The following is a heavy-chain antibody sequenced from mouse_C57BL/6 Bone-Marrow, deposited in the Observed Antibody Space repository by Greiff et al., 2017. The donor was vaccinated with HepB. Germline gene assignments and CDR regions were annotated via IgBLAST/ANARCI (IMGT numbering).Heavy chain of an antibody. V-gene: IGHV1-39*01. CDR1: GYSFTDYN. CDR2: INPNYGTT. CDR3: ARFYYGSSYVFMDY. D-gene: IGHD1-1*01. Sequence: VQLKQSGPELVKPGASVKISCKASGYSFTDYNMNWVKQSNGKSLEWIGVINPNYGTTSYNQKFKGKATLTVDQSSSTAYMQLNSLTSEDSAVYYCARFYYGSSYVFMDYWGQGTSVTVSS. J-gene: IGHJ4*01.